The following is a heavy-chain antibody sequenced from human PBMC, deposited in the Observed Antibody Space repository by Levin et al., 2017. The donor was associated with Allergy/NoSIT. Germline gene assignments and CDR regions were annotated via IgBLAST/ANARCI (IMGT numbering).Heavy chain of an antibody. Sequence: LGESLKISCAASGFTFSDYYMSWIRQAPGKGLEWVSYISSSGSTIYYADSVKGRFTISRDNAKNSLYLQMNSLRAEDTAVYYCARVDGSGSYVDYWGQGTLVTVSS. J-gene: IGHJ4*02. CDR3: ARVDGSGSYVDY. V-gene: IGHV3-11*01. CDR2: ISSSGSTI. CDR1: GFTFSDYY. D-gene: IGHD3-10*01.